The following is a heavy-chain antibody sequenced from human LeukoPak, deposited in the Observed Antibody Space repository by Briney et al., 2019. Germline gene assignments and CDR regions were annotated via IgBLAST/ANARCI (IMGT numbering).Heavy chain of an antibody. D-gene: IGHD3-9*01. CDR3: ARDADILTGYTLYYYYYGMDV. J-gene: IGHJ6*02. CDR1: GYTFTSYG. V-gene: IGHV1-18*01. Sequence: GASVKVSCKASGYTFTSYGISWVRQAPGQGLEWMGWISAYNGNTNYAQKLQGRVTMTTDTSTSTAYMELRSLRSDDTAVYYCARDADILTGYTLYYYYYGMDVWGQGTTVTVSS. CDR2: ISAYNGNT.